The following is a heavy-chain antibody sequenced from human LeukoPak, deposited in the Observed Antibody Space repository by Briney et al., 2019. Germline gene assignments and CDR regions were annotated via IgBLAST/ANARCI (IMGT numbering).Heavy chain of an antibody. Sequence: ASETLSLTCAVSGGSISSSNWWSWVRQPPGKGLEWIGEIYHSGSTYYNPSLKSRVTISVDTSKNQFSLKLSSVTAADTAVYYCASRIAAAGGGLDYWGQGTLVTVSS. V-gene: IGHV4-4*02. J-gene: IGHJ4*02. CDR3: ASRIAAAGGGLDY. CDR1: GGSISSSNW. D-gene: IGHD6-13*01. CDR2: IYHSGST.